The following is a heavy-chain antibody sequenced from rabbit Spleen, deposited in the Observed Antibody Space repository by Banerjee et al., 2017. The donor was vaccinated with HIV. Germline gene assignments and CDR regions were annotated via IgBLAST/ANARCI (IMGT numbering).Heavy chain of an antibody. J-gene: IGHJ6*01. CDR1: GFSLSNDYY. Sequence: QSLEESGGGLFQPGRSLTLTCKASGFSLSNDYYMCWVRQAPGKGLEWIGCIHDPIFGSTYYASWAKGRFTISKTSSTTVTLQMTRLTAADTATYFCARGEHFSVGFSAFAIYLDLWGPGTLVTVS. D-gene: IGHD6-1*01. V-gene: IGHV1S40*01. CDR3: ARGEHFSVGFSAFAIYLDL. CDR2: IHDPIFGST.